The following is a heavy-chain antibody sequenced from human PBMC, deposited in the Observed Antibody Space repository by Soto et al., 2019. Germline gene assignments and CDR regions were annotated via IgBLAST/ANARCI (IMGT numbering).Heavy chain of an antibody. Sequence: QVQLVESGGGVVQPGRSLRLSCAASGFTFSDYGIHWVRQAPGKGLEWVALIWYDGSNEYYADSVKGRFTISRDNSKNTLYLQMNSLRAEDTAVYYCAATNYDIFTGYFSDYWGQGTLVTVSS. V-gene: IGHV3-33*01. CDR3: AATNYDIFTGYFSDY. CDR1: GFTFSDYG. D-gene: IGHD3-9*01. J-gene: IGHJ4*02. CDR2: IWYDGSNE.